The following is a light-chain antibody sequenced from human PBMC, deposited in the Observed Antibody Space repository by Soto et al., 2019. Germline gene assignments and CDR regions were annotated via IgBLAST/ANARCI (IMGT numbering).Light chain of an antibody. CDR1: QNISTY. CDR3: QQTYSTLQLT. Sequence: DLQMTQSPSSLSASVGDRVTITCRASQNISTYLNWYQQRPGKAPKLLIYAASSLQSGVPSRFSGSGSGTDFTLTISSLQPEDLATYYCQQTYSTLQLTFGQGTKLEIK. V-gene: IGKV1-39*01. CDR2: AAS. J-gene: IGKJ2*01.